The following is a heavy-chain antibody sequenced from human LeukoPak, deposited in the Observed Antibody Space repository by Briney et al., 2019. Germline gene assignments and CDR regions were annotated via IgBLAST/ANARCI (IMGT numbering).Heavy chain of an antibody. CDR2: ISGSGGST. J-gene: IGHJ4*02. Sequence: GGSLRLSCAASGFTFRTYAMSWVRQAPGKGLEWVSAISGSGGSTYYADSVKGWFTISRDNSKNTLYLQMNSLRAEDTAVYYCAIEVPAAGFDYWGQGTLVTVSS. V-gene: IGHV3-23*01. CDR3: AIEVPAAGFDY. D-gene: IGHD2-2*01. CDR1: GFTFRTYA.